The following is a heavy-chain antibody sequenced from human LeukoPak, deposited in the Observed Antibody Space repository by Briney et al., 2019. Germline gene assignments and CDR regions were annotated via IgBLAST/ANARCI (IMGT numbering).Heavy chain of an antibody. CDR2: INHSGST. CDR1: GGSFSGYY. D-gene: IGHD3-10*01. CDR3: ARPITIYRMVRGDNWFDP. V-gene: IGHV4-34*01. Sequence: PSETLSLTCAVYGGSFSGYYWSWIRQPPGKGLEWIGEINHSGSTNYNPSLKGRVTISVDTSKNQFSLKLSSVTAADTAVYYCARPITIYRMVRGDNWFDPWGQGTLVTVSS. J-gene: IGHJ5*02.